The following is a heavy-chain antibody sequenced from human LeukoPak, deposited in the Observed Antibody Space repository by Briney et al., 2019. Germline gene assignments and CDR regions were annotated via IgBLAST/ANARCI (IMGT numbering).Heavy chain of an antibody. J-gene: IGHJ6*02. D-gene: IGHD3-3*01. Sequence: GESLKISCKGSGYSFTSYWIGWVCQMPGKGLEWMGIIYPGDSDTRYSPSVQGQVTISADKSISTAYLQWSSLKASDTAMYYCARIPYYDFWSGYLDYYYGMDVWGQGTTVTVSS. CDR3: ARIPYYDFWSGYLDYYYGMDV. CDR2: IYPGDSDT. V-gene: IGHV5-51*01. CDR1: GYSFTSYW.